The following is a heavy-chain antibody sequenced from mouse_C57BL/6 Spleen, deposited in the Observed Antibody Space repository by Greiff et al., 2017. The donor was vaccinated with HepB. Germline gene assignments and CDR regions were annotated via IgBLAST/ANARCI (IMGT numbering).Heavy chain of an antibody. J-gene: IGHJ2*01. Sequence: EVQRVESGPGLVKPSQSLSLTCSVTGYSITSGYYWNWIRQFPGNKLEWMGYISYDGSNNYNPSLKNRISITRDTSKNQFFLKLNSVTTEDTATYYCAREGGTGYFDYWGQGTTLTVSS. D-gene: IGHD3-3*01. CDR1: GYSITSGYY. CDR3: AREGGTGYFDY. V-gene: IGHV3-6*01. CDR2: ISYDGSN.